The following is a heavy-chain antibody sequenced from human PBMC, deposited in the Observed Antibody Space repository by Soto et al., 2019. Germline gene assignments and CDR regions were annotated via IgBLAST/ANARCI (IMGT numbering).Heavy chain of an antibody. J-gene: IGHJ1*01. V-gene: IGHV3-74*01. Sequence: EVQLVQSGGGLAQPGKSLRLSCAASGFTCRKFWMHWVRQVPGKGPVWVSYISSDGTTTDYADSVKGRFTISRDNAKDTLYLQMDSLRAEDTAVYYCAIQDCTNDVCLEAAVTVGGALESWGQGTLVTVSS. CDR2: ISSDGTTT. CDR3: AIQDCTNDVCLEAAVTVGGALES. D-gene: IGHD2-8*01. CDR1: GFTCRKFW.